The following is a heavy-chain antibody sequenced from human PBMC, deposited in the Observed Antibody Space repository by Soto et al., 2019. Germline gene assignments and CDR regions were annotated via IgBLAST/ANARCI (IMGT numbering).Heavy chain of an antibody. V-gene: IGHV3-9*01. Sequence: ADSAAHRYKQTPWKGLEWVSGSIWNSGSVGYADSVKGLFTISRDNAKNSLYLQMNSLRAEDTALYYCAKDRGITMVRGVIITPFYYYSAMAVWGQGTTVTVSS. CDR1: ADSA. CDR2: SIWNSGSV. CDR3: AKDRGITMVRGVIITPFYYYSAMAV. J-gene: IGHJ6*02. D-gene: IGHD3-10*01.